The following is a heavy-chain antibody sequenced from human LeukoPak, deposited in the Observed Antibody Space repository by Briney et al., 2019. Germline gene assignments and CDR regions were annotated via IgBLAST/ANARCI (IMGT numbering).Heavy chain of an antibody. CDR2: IYSGGST. Sequence: GGSLRLSCAASGFTVSSNYMSWVRQAPGKGLEWVSVIYSGGSTYYADSVKGRFTISRDNSKNTLYLQINSLRAEDTAVYYCARGGVTTVVRGDYFDYWGQGTLVTVSS. CDR3: ARGGVTTVVRGDYFDY. V-gene: IGHV3-66*01. J-gene: IGHJ4*02. CDR1: GFTVSSNY. D-gene: IGHD4-23*01.